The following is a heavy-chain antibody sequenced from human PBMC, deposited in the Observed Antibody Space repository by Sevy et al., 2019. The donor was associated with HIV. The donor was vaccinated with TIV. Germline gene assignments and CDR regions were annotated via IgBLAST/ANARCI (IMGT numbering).Heavy chain of an antibody. V-gene: IGHV1-2*02. CDR1: GYTFTGYY. CDR2: INPNSGGT. CDR3: ARAAAGLYYDRDYFDY. Sequence: ASVKVSCKASGYTFTGYYIHWVRQAPGQGLEWMGRINPNSGGTNYAQKFQDRVTMTRDTSISTAYMELSRLRSDDTAVYYSARAAAGLYYDRDYFDYWGQGTLVTVSS. J-gene: IGHJ4*02. D-gene: IGHD3-10*02.